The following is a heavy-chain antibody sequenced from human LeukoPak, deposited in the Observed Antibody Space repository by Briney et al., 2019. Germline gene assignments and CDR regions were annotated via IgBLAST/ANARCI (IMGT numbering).Heavy chain of an antibody. J-gene: IGHJ4*02. CDR2: ISGNGGAT. Sequence: QPGGSLRLSCAVSGFTFIMHEMTWVRQAPGKGLEWVSAISGNGGATYYADSVRGRFTISRDNSKNALYLQLNSLRAEDTAVYFCAKFIYGFPFDYWGQGTLVTVSS. CDR3: AKFIYGFPFDY. D-gene: IGHD2-2*02. V-gene: IGHV3-23*01. CDR1: GFTFIMHE.